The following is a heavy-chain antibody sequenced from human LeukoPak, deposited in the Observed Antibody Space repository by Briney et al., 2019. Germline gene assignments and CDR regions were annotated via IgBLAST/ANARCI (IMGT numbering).Heavy chain of an antibody. CDR1: GGSTRSSSYY. J-gene: IGHJ4*02. D-gene: IGHD3-16*01. Sequence: TLSLTCTVSGGSTRSSSYYWSWIRQPAGTGLEWIGRIYASGTTNYNPSLKSRVTISVDTSKNQFSLNLSSVSAADTAVYYCAREFTFWGQGILVTVSS. CDR2: IYASGTT. V-gene: IGHV4-61*02. CDR3: AREFTF.